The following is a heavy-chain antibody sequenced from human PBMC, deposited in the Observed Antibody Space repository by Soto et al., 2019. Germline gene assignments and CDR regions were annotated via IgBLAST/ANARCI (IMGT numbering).Heavy chain of an antibody. Sequence: LPLTCSVYGGSFSGYYWSWIRQPPGKGLEWIGEINHSGSTNYNPSLKSRVTISVDTSKNQFSLKLSSVTAADTAVYYCARAAVRHNWFDPWGQGTLVTVSS. CDR2: INHSGST. J-gene: IGHJ5*02. D-gene: IGHD6-6*01. CDR1: GGSFSGYY. CDR3: ARAAVRHNWFDP. V-gene: IGHV4-34*01.